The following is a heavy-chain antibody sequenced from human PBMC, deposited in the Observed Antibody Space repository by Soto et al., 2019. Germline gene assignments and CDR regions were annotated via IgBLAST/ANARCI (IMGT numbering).Heavy chain of an antibody. D-gene: IGHD2-15*01. Sequence: SETLSLTCTVSGGSISSYYWSWIRQPPGKGLEWIGYIYYSGSTNYNPSLKSRVTISVDTSKNQFSLKLSSVTAADTAVYYCAREAYGGYLDHWGQGTLVTVSS. V-gene: IGHV4-59*01. CDR3: AREAYGGYLDH. CDR2: IYYSGST. J-gene: IGHJ4*02. CDR1: GGSISSYY.